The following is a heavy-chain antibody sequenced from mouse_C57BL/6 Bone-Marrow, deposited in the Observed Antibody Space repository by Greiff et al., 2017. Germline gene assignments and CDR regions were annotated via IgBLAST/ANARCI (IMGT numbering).Heavy chain of an antibody. J-gene: IGHJ1*03. Sequence: VQLQQSGFELRSPGSSVKLSCKDFDSEVFPIAYMSWVRQKPGHGFEWIGGILPSIGRTIYGEKFEDKATLDADTLSNTAYLELNSLTSEDSAIYCCARRRTTVVAHWYFDVWGTGTTVTVSS. CDR1: DSEVFPIAY. V-gene: IGHV15-2*01. CDR2: ILPSIGRT. D-gene: IGHD1-1*01. CDR3: ARRRTTVVAHWYFDV.